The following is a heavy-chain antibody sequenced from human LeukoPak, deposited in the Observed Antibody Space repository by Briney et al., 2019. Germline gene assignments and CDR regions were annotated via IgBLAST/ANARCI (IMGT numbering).Heavy chain of an antibody. Sequence: GGSLRLSCAASGFTVSSNYMSWVRQAPGKGLEWVSVIYSGGSTYYADSVKGRFTISRHNSKNTLYLQMNSLRAEDTAVYYCARSPHYYDDYYFDYWGQGTLVTVSS. D-gene: IGHD3-22*01. J-gene: IGHJ4*02. CDR2: IYSGGST. CDR1: GFTVSSNY. CDR3: ARSPHYYDDYYFDY. V-gene: IGHV3-53*04.